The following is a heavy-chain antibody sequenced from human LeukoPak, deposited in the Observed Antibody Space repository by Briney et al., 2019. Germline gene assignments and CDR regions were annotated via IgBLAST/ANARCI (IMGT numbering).Heavy chain of an antibody. CDR1: GYTFTGYY. Sequence: ASVKVSCKASGYTFTGYYMHCVRQAPGQGLEWMGRINPNSGGTNYAQKFQGRVTMTRDTSISTAYMELSSLRAEDTAVYYCAKDLYGNSAYWGQGTLVTVSS. D-gene: IGHD4-23*01. J-gene: IGHJ4*02. CDR2: INPNSGGT. CDR3: AKDLYGNSAY. V-gene: IGHV1-2*06.